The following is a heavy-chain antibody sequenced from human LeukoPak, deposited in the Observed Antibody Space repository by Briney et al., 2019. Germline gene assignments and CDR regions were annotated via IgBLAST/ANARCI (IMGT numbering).Heavy chain of an antibody. CDR1: GGSFSGYY. D-gene: IGHD2-15*01. Sequence: SETLSLTCAVYGGSFSGYYWSWIRQPPGKGLEWIGEINHSGSTNYNPSLKSRVTISVDTSKNQFSLKLSSVTAADTAVYYCARRPSYCSGGSCYSVYTRAGWFDPWGQGTLVTVSS. CDR3: ARRPSYCSGGSCYSVYTRAGWFDP. J-gene: IGHJ5*02. V-gene: IGHV4-34*01. CDR2: INHSGST.